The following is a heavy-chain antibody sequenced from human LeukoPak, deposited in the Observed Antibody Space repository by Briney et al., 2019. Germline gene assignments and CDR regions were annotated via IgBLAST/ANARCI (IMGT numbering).Heavy chain of an antibody. V-gene: IGHV4-59*01. Sequence: PSETLSLTCTVSGGSISSYYWSWIWQPPGKGLEWIGYIYYSGSTNYNPSLKSRVTISVDTSKNQFSLKLSSVTAADTAVYYCARDYYDSSGYYPFQHWGQGTLVTVSS. J-gene: IGHJ1*01. D-gene: IGHD3-22*01. CDR1: GGSISSYY. CDR2: IYYSGST. CDR3: ARDYYDSSGYYPFQH.